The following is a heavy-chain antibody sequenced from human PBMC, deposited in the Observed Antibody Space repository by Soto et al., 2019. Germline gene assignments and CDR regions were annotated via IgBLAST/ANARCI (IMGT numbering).Heavy chain of an antibody. V-gene: IGHV3-53*02. Sequence: DVQLVETGGGLIQPGGSLRLSCAASGFIVSSNNMNWVRQAPGKGPEWVSVIFPDGGTYYADSVKGRFTISRDSSNNMLFLQMISLRAEDTAVYYCARYSGGGYWGQGTQVTVSS. CDR2: IFPDGGT. D-gene: IGHD3-16*01. CDR1: GFIVSSNN. CDR3: ARYSGGGY. J-gene: IGHJ4*02.